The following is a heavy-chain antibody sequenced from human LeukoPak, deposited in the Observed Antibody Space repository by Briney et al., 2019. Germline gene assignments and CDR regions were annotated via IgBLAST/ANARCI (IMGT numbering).Heavy chain of an antibody. V-gene: IGHV3-66*01. Sequence: GGSLRLSCAASGFTARSNYTRWVRQAPGEGLEWGSVIDSGGSTYYADSVKGRFTISRDKSKSTLYLQMNSLRAEDTAMYYCARSSLVVVYAFYICGEGTMLTVSP. CDR2: IDSGGST. CDR3: ARSSLVVVYAFYI. J-gene: IGHJ3*02. CDR1: GFTARSNY. D-gene: IGHD3-22*01.